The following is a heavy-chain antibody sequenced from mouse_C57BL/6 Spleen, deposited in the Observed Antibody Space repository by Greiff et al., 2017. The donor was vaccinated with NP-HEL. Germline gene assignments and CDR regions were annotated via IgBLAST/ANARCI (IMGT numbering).Heavy chain of an antibody. CDR1: GYTFTSYW. J-gene: IGHJ4*01. CDR3: ARYDYDGVDY. D-gene: IGHD2-4*01. Sequence: QVQLQQPGAELVKPGASVKLSCKASGYTFTSYWMQWVKQRPGQGLEWIGEIDPSDSYTNYNQKFKGKATLTVDTSSSTAYMQLSSLTSEDSAVYYCARYDYDGVDYWGQGTSVTVSS. V-gene: IGHV1-50*01. CDR2: IDPSDSYT.